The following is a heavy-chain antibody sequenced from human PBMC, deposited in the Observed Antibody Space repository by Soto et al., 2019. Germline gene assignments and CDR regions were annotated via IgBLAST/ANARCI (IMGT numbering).Heavy chain of an antibody. CDR3: TREFPTVVTVHY. D-gene: IGHD4-17*01. V-gene: IGHV4-39*02. J-gene: IGHJ4*02. Sequence: RRCHYRGRIRQPPGKGLEWIGSIYYSGSTYYNPSLKSRVTISVDTSKNQFSLKLSSVTAADTAVYYCTREFPTVVTVHYCGQAPLVTAS. CDR2: IYYSGST. CDR1: RRCHY.